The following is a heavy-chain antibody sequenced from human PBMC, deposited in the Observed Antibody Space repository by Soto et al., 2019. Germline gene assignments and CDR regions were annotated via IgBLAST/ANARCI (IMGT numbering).Heavy chain of an antibody. CDR2: ISPGSRYP. Sequence: PGASLRLSCAGSGFSFGDSYMSWTRQAPGKGLEWLSYISPGSRYPAYADSVKGRFTISRDSAKRSLDLQMNSLKTEDTAVYYCTTAHPRGPDYWGPGTLVTVSS. V-gene: IGHV3-11*03. CDR3: TTAHPRGPDY. D-gene: IGHD5-12*01. CDR1: GFSFGDSY. J-gene: IGHJ4*02.